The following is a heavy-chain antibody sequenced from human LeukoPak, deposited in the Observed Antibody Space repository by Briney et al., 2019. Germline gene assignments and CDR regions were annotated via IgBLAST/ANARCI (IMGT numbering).Heavy chain of an antibody. CDR1: GYTFTSYG. Sequence: ASVKVSCKASGYTFTSYGISWVRQAPGQGLEWMGWISTYNGNTNYAQKLQGRVTMTTDTSTSTAYMELRSLRSDDTAVYYCARDHRVAPAGEGDYWGQGTLVTVSS. V-gene: IGHV1-18*01. J-gene: IGHJ4*02. D-gene: IGHD2-2*01. CDR2: ISTYNGNT. CDR3: ARDHRVAPAGEGDY.